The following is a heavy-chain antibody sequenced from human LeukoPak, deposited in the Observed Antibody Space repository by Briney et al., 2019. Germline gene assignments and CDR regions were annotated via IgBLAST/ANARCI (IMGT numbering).Heavy chain of an antibody. CDR1: GGTFSSYT. CDR2: IIPILGIA. J-gene: IGHJ4*02. CDR3: ARGSLSPGNIDY. Sequence: SVKVSCKASGGTFSSYTIIWVRQAPGQGLEWMGRIIPILGIANYAQKFQGRVTITADKSTSTAYMELSSLRSEDTAVYYCARGSLSPGNIDYWGQGTLVTVSS. V-gene: IGHV1-69*02.